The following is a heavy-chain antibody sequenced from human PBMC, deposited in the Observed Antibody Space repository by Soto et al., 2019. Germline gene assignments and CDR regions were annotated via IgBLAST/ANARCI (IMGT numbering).Heavy chain of an antibody. CDR1: GFTFSSFA. Sequence: GGSLRLSCAASGFTFSSFAMSWVRQAPGKGLEWLSGITFSGAYTYYAESVKGRFTISRDNSKNTLFLEMNSLRAEDTALYYCAKLGTVGAFENWGQGAQVTVS. J-gene: IGHJ4*02. CDR2: ITFSGAYT. V-gene: IGHV3-23*01. D-gene: IGHD1-26*01. CDR3: AKLGTVGAFEN.